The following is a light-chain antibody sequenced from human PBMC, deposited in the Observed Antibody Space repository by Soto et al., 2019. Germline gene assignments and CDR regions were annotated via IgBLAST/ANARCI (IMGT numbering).Light chain of an antibody. CDR1: SSNIGNNA. Sequence: QSVLTQPPSVSEAPRQRVTISCSGSSSNIGNNAVNWYQQLPGKAPKLLIYYDDLLPSGVSDRFSGSKSCTSASLAISGLQSEDEAEYYCAAWDDGLKGPVFGGGTELTVL. J-gene: IGLJ2*01. CDR3: AAWDDGLKGPV. V-gene: IGLV1-36*01. CDR2: YDD.